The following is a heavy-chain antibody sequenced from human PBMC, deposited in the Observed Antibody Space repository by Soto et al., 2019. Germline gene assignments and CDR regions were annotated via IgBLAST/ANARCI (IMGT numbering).Heavy chain of an antibody. D-gene: IGHD3-3*01. CDR2: INAGNGNT. J-gene: IGHJ4*02. Sequence: ASVKVSCKASGYTFTSYAMHWVRQAPGQRLEWMGWINAGNGNTKYSQKFQGRVTITRDTSASTAYMELSSLRSEDTAVYYCARFHYDFWSGYSSTLYYFDYWGQGTLVTVSS. CDR3: ARFHYDFWSGYSSTLYYFDY. V-gene: IGHV1-3*01. CDR1: GYTFTSYA.